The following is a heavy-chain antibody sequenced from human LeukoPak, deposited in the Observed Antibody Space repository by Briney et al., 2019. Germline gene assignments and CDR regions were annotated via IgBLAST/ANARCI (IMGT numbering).Heavy chain of an antibody. CDR3: ARVCGSTSCYSDDAFDI. V-gene: IGHV4-4*07. J-gene: IGHJ3*02. CDR1: GGSISSYY. Sequence: SETLSLTCTVSGGSISSYYWSWIRQPAGKGLEWIGRIYTSGSTNYNPSLKSRVTISADTSKNQFSLKLSSVTTADTAVYYCARVCGSTSCYSDDAFDIWGQGTMVTVSS. D-gene: IGHD2-2*01. CDR2: IYTSGST.